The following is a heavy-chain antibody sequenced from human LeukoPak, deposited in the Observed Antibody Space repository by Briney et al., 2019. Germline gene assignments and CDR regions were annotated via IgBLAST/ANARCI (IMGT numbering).Heavy chain of an antibody. V-gene: IGHV4-34*01. D-gene: IGHD6-19*01. CDR3: ARHKGQWMVVFDL. CDR2: INHSGST. CDR1: GGSFSGYY. Sequence: PSETLSLTCAVYGGSFSGYYWSWIRQPPGQGWVWIGEINHSGSTDYNASLKSRVTISVDTSRNQFSLKLSSVTAADTAVYYCARHKGQWMVVFDLWGQGTLVTVSS. J-gene: IGHJ4*02.